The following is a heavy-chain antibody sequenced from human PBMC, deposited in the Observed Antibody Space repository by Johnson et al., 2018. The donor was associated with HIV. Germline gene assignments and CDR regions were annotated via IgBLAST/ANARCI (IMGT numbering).Heavy chain of an antibody. CDR2: ISVDGKSE. CDR1: GFTFSTSV. J-gene: IGHJ3*02. D-gene: IGHD2-2*01. CDR3: TKPVVPAGHDAFDI. Sequence: QVQLVESGGGVVQPGTSLRLSCAPSGFTFSTSVMHWVRRAPGKGLEWVSGISVDGKSEYYADTVRGRFTISRDNSDNTLYLQMNSLRIDDTAIYYCTKPVVPAGHDAFDIWGQGTMVTVSS. V-gene: IGHV3-30-3*02.